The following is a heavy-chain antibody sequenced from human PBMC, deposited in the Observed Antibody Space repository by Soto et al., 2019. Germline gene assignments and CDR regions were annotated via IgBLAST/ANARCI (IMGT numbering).Heavy chain of an antibody. J-gene: IGHJ4*02. CDR2: ISRSSSTI. V-gene: IGHV3-48*01. CDR1: GFTFSSYS. D-gene: IGHD2-15*01. CDR3: AREPGGYLDY. Sequence: EVQLVESGGGLVRPGGSLRLSCAASGFTFSSYSMNWVRQAPGKGLEWVSYISRSSSTIYYADSVKGRFTISRDNAENSLYLQMNSLRAEDTAVYYCAREPGGYLDYWGQGTLVTVSS.